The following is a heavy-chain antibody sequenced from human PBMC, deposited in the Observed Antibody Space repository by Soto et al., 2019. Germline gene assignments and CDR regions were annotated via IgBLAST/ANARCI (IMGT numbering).Heavy chain of an antibody. CDR2: ISGSGGST. Sequence: GGSLSLSCVASGVTFSSFARSWVRQAPGKGLEWVSTISGSGGSTYYADSVKGRLTISRDNSKNTLSLHINSLRAEDTAVYYCAKAETYDFWSGLHFDYWGQGTLVTVYS. CDR1: GVTFSSFA. J-gene: IGHJ4*02. CDR3: AKAETYDFWSGLHFDY. D-gene: IGHD3-3*01. V-gene: IGHV3-23*01.